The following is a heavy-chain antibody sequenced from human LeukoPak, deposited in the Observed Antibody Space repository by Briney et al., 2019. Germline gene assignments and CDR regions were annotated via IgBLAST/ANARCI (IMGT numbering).Heavy chain of an antibody. V-gene: IGHV1-69*06. CDR1: GGTFSSYA. Sequence: ASVKVSCKASGGTFSSYAISWVRQAPGQGLEWMGRIIPIFGTANYAQKFQGRVTITADKSTSTAYMERSSLRSEDTAVYYCARDREGSSYYYYYYYMDVWGKGTTATVSS. CDR2: IIPIFGTA. D-gene: IGHD5-24*01. J-gene: IGHJ6*03. CDR3: ARDREGSSYYYYYYYMDV.